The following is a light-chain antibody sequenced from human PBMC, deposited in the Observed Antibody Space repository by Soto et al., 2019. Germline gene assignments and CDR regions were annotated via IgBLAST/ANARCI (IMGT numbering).Light chain of an antibody. CDR2: GAS. Sequence: EIVLTQSPGTLSLSPGERATLSCRASQSVSSRYLGWYQQKPGQAPRLLIYGASRRATGIPDRFSGSGSGPDFTLTISRLEPEDFAVYYCQQYGTSVTFGPGTKIDIK. CDR1: QSVSSRY. CDR3: QQYGTSVT. V-gene: IGKV3-20*01. J-gene: IGKJ3*01.